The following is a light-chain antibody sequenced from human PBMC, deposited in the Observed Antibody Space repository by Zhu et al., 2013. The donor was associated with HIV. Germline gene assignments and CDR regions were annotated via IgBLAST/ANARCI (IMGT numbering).Light chain of an antibody. V-gene: IGKV3-20*01. Sequence: ESVLTQSPSILSLSPGERATLSCRASQSVSSSNLAWYQQKSGQAPRLVIYEASRRATGIPDRFSGSGSGTDFTLTISRLESEDFAVYYCHQYGTTPLTFGGGTKVEIK. CDR1: QSVSSSN. CDR2: EAS. J-gene: IGKJ4*01. CDR3: HQYGTTPLT.